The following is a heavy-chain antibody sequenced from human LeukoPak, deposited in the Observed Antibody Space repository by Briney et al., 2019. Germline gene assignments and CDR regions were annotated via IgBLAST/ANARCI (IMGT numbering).Heavy chain of an antibody. J-gene: IGHJ4*02. V-gene: IGHV3-23*01. CDR3: ARVIRAAPGKGYFDY. Sequence: GGSLRLSCATSGFIFSTYALSWVRQAPGKGLEWASSISGSGGSAYHADSVKGRFTISRDSSKNTLYLQMNSLRAEDTAIYYCARVIRAAPGKGYFDYWGQGTLVTVSS. D-gene: IGHD6-13*01. CDR1: GFIFSTYA. CDR2: ISGSGGSA.